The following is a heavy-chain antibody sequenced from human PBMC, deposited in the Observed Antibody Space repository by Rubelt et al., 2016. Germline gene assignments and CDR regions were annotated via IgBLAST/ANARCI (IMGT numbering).Heavy chain of an antibody. D-gene: IGHD5-18*01. V-gene: IGHV4-39*01. CDR1: GASISSRSYF. CDR3: ARHPTALDIYYFDS. Sequence: QLQLQESGPGLVKPSETLSLTCTVSGASISSRSYFWGWIRQPPGKGLEWIGSAQYSGSTYYNAVLKSLATISGDTSKNQFSLKLRSVTAADTAVYYCARHPTALDIYYFDSWGQGTLVTVSS. J-gene: IGHJ4*02. CDR2: AQYSGST.